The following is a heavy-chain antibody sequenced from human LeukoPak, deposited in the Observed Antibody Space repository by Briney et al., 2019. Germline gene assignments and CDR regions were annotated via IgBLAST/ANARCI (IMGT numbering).Heavy chain of an antibody. Sequence: SETLSLTCTVSGGSISSYYWSWIRQPPGKGLEWIGYIYYSGSTNYNPSLKSRVTISVDTSKNQFSLKLSSVTAADTAVYYCARGVEGVFFGQQQLELYYFDYWGQGTLVTVSS. CDR3: ARGVEGVFFGQQQLELYYFDY. V-gene: IGHV4-59*01. J-gene: IGHJ4*02. CDR2: IYYSGST. CDR1: GGSISSYY. D-gene: IGHD6-13*01.